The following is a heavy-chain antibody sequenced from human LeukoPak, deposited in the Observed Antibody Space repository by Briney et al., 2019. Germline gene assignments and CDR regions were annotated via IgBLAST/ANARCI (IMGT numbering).Heavy chain of an antibody. J-gene: IGHJ6*02. CDR2: ISSSGSTI. Sequence: GGSLRLSCAASGFTFSDYYMSWIRQAPGKGLEWVSYISSSGSTIYYADSVKGRFTISRDNAKNSLYLQMNSLRAEDTAVYYCARSQNQVPATAIQGYYYYYGMDVWGQGTTVTVSS. CDR1: GFTFSDYY. CDR3: ARSQNQVPATAIQGYYYYYGMDV. V-gene: IGHV3-11*01. D-gene: IGHD2-2*01.